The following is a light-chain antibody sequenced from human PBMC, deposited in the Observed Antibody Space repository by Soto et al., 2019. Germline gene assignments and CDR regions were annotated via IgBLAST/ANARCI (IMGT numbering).Light chain of an antibody. CDR2: DSS. V-gene: IGKV3-11*01. CDR1: QSVNNY. J-gene: IGKJ4*01. CDR3: QQRGSWPLT. Sequence: TLLTQSPATLSLAPGERASLSCRASQSVNNYLAWYQQRPGQAPRLLIYDSSNRATGIPARFSGSGSGTDFTLTITSLEPEDFAVYYCQQRGSWPLTFGGGTKVEIK.